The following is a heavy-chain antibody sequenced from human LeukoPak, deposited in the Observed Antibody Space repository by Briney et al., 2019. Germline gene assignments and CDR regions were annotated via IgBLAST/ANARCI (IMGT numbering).Heavy chain of an antibody. CDR2: ISAYNSNT. D-gene: IGHD1-26*01. CDR1: GYSFTGYY. Sequence: EASVKVSCKASGYSFTGYYIHWVRQAPGQGLEWMGWISAYNSNTHYAQKLQGRVTMTTDTSKSTAYMEMRSLRSDDTAVYYCAREVGRGFDYWGQGTLVTVSS. V-gene: IGHV1-18*04. J-gene: IGHJ4*02. CDR3: AREVGRGFDY.